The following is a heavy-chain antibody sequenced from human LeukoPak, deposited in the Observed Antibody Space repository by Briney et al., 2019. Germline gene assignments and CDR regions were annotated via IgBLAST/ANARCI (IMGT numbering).Heavy chain of an antibody. Sequence: GGSLRLSCAASGFTFSGYTLHWVRQAPGKGLEYVSAIISHGGSTHYADSVKGRFTVSRDNSKNTLYLQMDSLRAEDMAVYYCARITMGATSANFYYYFLDAWGKGITVTVSS. D-gene: IGHD3-3*01. CDR3: ARITMGATSANFYYYFLDA. CDR2: IISHGGST. V-gene: IGHV3-64*02. J-gene: IGHJ6*03. CDR1: GFTFSGYT.